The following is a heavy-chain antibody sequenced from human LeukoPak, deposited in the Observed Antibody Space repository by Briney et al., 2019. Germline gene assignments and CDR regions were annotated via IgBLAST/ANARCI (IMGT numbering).Heavy chain of an antibody. J-gene: IGHJ3*02. V-gene: IGHV3-7*01. CDR3: ARSTSIAVAGRAFDI. D-gene: IGHD6-19*01. Sequence: PGGSLRLSCAASGFTFSSYWMSWVRQAPGKGLEWVANIKQDGSEKYYVDSVKGRFTISRDNAKNSLYLQMNSLRAEDTAVYYCARSTSIAVAGRAFDIWGQGTMVTVSS. CDR2: IKQDGSEK. CDR1: GFTFSSYW.